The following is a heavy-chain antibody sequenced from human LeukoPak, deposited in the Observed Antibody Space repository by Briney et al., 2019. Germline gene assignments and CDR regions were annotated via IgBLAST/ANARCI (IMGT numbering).Heavy chain of an antibody. CDR2: IYYSGST. CDR3: ARYLADIVATIVDY. CDR1: GGSISSSSYY. J-gene: IGHJ4*02. Sequence: PSETLSPTCTVSGGSISSSSYYWGWIRQPPGKGLEWIGSIYYSGSTYYNPSLKSRVTISVDTSKNQFSLKLSSVTAADTAVYYCARYLADIVATIVDYWGQGTLVTVSS. V-gene: IGHV4-39*01. D-gene: IGHD5-12*01.